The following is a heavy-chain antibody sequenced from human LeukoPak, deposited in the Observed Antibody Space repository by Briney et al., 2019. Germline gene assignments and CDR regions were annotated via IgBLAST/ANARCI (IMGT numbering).Heavy chain of an antibody. J-gene: IGHJ4*02. Sequence: ASVKVSCKASGGTFSSYAISWVRQAPGQGLEWMGGIIPIFGTANYAQKFQGRVTITADKSTSTAYMDLSSLRSEDTAVYYCAALGGDLYYFDYWGQGTLVTVSS. CDR2: IIPIFGTA. D-gene: IGHD3-16*01. CDR3: AALGGDLYYFDY. CDR1: GGTFSSYA. V-gene: IGHV1-69*06.